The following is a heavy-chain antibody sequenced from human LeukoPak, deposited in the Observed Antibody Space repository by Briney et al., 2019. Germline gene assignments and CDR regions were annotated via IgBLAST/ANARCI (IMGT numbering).Heavy chain of an antibody. D-gene: IGHD5-12*01. V-gene: IGHV3-23*01. J-gene: IGHJ5*02. CDR3: AKGGLYNWFDP. CDR2: ISGSGLST. Sequence: PGGSLRLSCAASGFTFSNYAMSWVRQAPGKGLGWVSVISGSGLSTYYADSVKGRFTISRDNSKNTLYLQMNSLRAEDTAVYYCAKGGLYNWFDPWGQGTLVILSS. CDR1: GFTFSNYA.